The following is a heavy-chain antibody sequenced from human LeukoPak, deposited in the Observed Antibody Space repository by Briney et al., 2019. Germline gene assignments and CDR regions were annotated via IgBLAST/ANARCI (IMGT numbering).Heavy chain of an antibody. CDR1: GGSISSGDYY. D-gene: IGHD6-6*01. V-gene: IGHV4-30-4*08. CDR2: IYYSGST. CDR3: ARGGPSSSPRAEYFQH. Sequence: SETLSLTCTVSGGSISSGDYYWSWIRQPPGKGLEWIGYIYYSGSTYYNPSLKSRVTISVDTSKNQFSLKLSSVTAADTAVYYCARGGPSSSPRAEYFQHWGQGTLVTVSS. J-gene: IGHJ1*01.